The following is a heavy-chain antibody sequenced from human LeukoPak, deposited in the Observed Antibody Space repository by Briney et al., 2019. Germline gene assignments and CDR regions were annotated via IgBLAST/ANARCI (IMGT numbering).Heavy chain of an antibody. CDR2: ISGSGGST. J-gene: IGHJ4*02. CDR3: ARDRYYYDSSGYSSFDY. V-gene: IGHV3-23*01. Sequence: GGSLRLSCAASGFTFSSYAMSWVRQAPGKGLEWVSAISGSGGSTYYADSVKGRFTISRDNAKNSLYLQMNSLRAEDTALYYCARDRYYYDSSGYSSFDYWGQGTLVTVSS. D-gene: IGHD3-22*01. CDR1: GFTFSSYA.